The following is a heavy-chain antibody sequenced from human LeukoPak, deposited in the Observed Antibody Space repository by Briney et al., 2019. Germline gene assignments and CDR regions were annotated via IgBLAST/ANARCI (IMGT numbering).Heavy chain of an antibody. Sequence: PGGSLRLSCAVFGFTFSSYEMNWVRQAPGKGLEWVSYISSSGSTIYYADSVKGRFTISRDNAKNSLYLQMNSLRAEDTALYYCARGYNWNYLGCFDYWGQGTLVTVSS. CDR2: ISSSGSTI. V-gene: IGHV3-48*03. CDR3: ARGYNWNYLGCFDY. CDR1: GFTFSSYE. J-gene: IGHJ4*02. D-gene: IGHD1-7*01.